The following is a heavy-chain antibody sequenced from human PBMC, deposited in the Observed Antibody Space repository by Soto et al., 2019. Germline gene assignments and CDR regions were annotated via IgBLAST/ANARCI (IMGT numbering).Heavy chain of an antibody. CDR2: IYHSGST. J-gene: IGHJ1*01. V-gene: IGHV4-4*02. CDR1: GGSISSSNW. D-gene: IGHD6-13*01. CDR3: ARIAAAGTYFQH. Sequence: QVQLQESGPGLVKPSGTLSLTCAVSGGSISSSNWWSWVRQPPGKGLEWIGEIYHSGSTNYNPSLKSRVTLSVDKSKDQFALKLSSVTAADTAVYYCARIAAAGTYFQHWGQGTLVTVSS.